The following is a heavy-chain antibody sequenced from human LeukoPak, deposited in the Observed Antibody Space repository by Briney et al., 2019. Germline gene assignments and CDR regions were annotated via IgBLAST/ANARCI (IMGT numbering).Heavy chain of an antibody. CDR1: GFTFSSYW. Sequence: GGSLILSCAASGFTFSSYWMTWVRQAPGKGLEWVATIKQDGSERYYVDSVKGRFSISRDNARNSLYLQMNSLRAEGTAVYYCARQYSSDWPTRFDYWGQGTLVTVSS. J-gene: IGHJ4*02. CDR3: ARQYSSDWPTRFDY. V-gene: IGHV3-7*01. CDR2: IKQDGSER. D-gene: IGHD6-19*01.